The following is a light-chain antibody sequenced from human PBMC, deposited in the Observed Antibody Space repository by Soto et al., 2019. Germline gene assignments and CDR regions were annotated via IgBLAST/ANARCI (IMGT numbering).Light chain of an antibody. CDR1: QSLSSY. V-gene: IGKV3-11*01. Sequence: EILLTQSPATLSLSPGERATLSCRASQSLSSYLAWYQQKPGQAPRLLIYDASNRATGIPARFSGSGSGTDFTLTISSLEPEDFATYYCQNFDSAPQTFGQGTKVDIK. J-gene: IGKJ1*01. CDR3: QNFDSAPQT. CDR2: DAS.